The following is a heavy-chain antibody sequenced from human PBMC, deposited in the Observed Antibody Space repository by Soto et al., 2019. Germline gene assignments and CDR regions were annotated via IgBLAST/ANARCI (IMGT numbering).Heavy chain of an antibody. Sequence: SATRSLTCTVSGGSMTSYYWTWIRQPAGKGLEWIGRVYSSGGTHYNPSLKSRVTISLDTSKNQFSLRLLSVTDADTAVYFCARGQRFSDWFDPWGQGTLVTVSS. CDR2: VYSSGGT. CDR3: ARGQRFSDWFDP. V-gene: IGHV4-4*07. J-gene: IGHJ5*02. D-gene: IGHD3-3*01. CDR1: GGSMTSYY.